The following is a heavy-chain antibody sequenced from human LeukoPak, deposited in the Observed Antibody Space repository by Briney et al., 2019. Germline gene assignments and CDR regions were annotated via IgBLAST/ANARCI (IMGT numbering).Heavy chain of an antibody. CDR3: ARERGTDLDHYYDSSGSLGY. J-gene: IGHJ4*02. Sequence: SQTLSLTCTVSGGSISSGSYYWSWIRQPPGKGLEWIGYIYHSGSTYYNPSLKSRVTISVDRSKNQFSLKLSSVTAADTAVYYCARERGTDLDHYYDSSGSLGYWGQGTLVTVSS. CDR2: IYHSGST. V-gene: IGHV4-30-2*01. CDR1: GGSISSGSYY. D-gene: IGHD3-22*01.